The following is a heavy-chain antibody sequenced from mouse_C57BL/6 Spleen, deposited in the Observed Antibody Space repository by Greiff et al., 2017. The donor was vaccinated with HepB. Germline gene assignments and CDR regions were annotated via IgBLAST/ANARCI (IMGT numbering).Heavy chain of an antibody. J-gene: IGHJ4*01. V-gene: IGHV1-26*01. D-gene: IGHD2-1*01. CDR3: ARPLYYGNYVYYAMDY. Sequence: EVQLQQSGPELVKPGASVKISCKASGYTFTDYYMNWVKQSHGKSLEWIGDINPNNGGTSYNQKFKGKATLTVDKSSSTAYMELRSLTSEDSAVYYCARPLYYGNYVYYAMDYWGQGTSVTVSS. CDR1: GYTFTDYY. CDR2: INPNNGGT.